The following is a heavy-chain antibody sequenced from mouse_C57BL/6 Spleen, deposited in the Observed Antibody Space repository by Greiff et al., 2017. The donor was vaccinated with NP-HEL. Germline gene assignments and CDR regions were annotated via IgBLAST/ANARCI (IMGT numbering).Heavy chain of an antibody. Sequence: VKLQQPGAELVKPGASVKMSCKASGYTFTSYWITWVKQRPGQGLEWIGDIYPGSGSTNYNEKVKSKATLTVDTSSRTAYMKLSSRTSEDSEVYDCASPTVVAQEWYFDVWGTGTTVTVSS. V-gene: IGHV1-55*01. D-gene: IGHD1-1*01. CDR1: GYTFTSYW. CDR3: ASPTVVAQEWYFDV. CDR2: IYPGSGST. J-gene: IGHJ1*03.